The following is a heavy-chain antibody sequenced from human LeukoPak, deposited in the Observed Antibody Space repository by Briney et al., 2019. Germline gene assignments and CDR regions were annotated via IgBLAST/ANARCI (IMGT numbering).Heavy chain of an antibody. CDR1: GFTFSSYA. CDR3: ARALTMVRGVIDAFDI. V-gene: IGHV3-30-3*01. D-gene: IGHD3-10*01. CDR2: ISYDGSNK. J-gene: IGHJ3*02. Sequence: GRSLRLSCAASGFTFSSYAMHWVRQAPGKGLEWVAVISYDGSNKYYADSVKGRFTISRDNSKNTLYLQMNSLRAEDTAVYYCARALTMVRGVIDAFDIWGQGTVVTVSS.